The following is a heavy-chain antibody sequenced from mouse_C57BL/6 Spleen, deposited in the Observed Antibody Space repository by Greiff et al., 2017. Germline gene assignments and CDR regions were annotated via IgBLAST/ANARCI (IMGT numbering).Heavy chain of an antibody. V-gene: IGHV1-59*01. CDR2: IDPSDSYT. CDR1: GYTFTSYW. CDR3: ARWIFTTVVATVYDAMDY. D-gene: IGHD1-1*01. J-gene: IGHJ4*01. Sequence: VKLQQPGAELVRPGTSVKLSCKASGYTFTSYWMHWVKQRPGQGLEWIGVIDPSDSYTNYNQKFKGKATLTVDTSSSTAYMQLSSLTSEDSAVYYCARWIFTTVVATVYDAMDYWGQGTSVTVSS.